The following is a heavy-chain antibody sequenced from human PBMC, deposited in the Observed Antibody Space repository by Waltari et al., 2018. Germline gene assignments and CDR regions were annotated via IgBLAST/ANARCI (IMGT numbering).Heavy chain of an antibody. D-gene: IGHD3-10*01. CDR1: GGTFSSYT. V-gene: IGHV1-69*02. J-gene: IGHJ6*02. CDR3: ARGARLVRGVRYYYGMDV. CDR2: YVPILGIS. Sequence: QVQLVQSGAEVKKPGSSVKVSCKASGGTFSSYTISWVRQAPGQGLGWRGRYVPILGISNYAQRFQGRGTITADKSTSTAYRELSSLRSEDTAVYYCARGARLVRGVRYYYGMDVWGQGTTVTVSS.